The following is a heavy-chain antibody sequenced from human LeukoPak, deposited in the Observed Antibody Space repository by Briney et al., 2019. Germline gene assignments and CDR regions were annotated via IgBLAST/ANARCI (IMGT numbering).Heavy chain of an antibody. J-gene: IGHJ3*02. CDR1: GGSFSGYY. D-gene: IGHD3-16*02. Sequence: PSETLSLTCAVYGGSFSGYYWSWIRQPPGKGLEWIGEINHSGSTNYNPSLKSRVTISVDTSKNQFSLKLSSVTAADTAVYYCARAGVIFEAFDIWGQGTMVTVSS. CDR2: INHSGST. CDR3: ARAGVIFEAFDI. V-gene: IGHV4-34*01.